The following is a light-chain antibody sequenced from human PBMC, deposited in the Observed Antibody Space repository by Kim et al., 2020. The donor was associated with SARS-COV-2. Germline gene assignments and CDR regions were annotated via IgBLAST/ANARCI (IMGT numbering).Light chain of an antibody. V-gene: IGKV3D-20*01. CDR2: EAF. CDR1: QSVDSFY. CDR3: QHYGSSSGIT. Sequence: EIVLTQSPATLSVSPGERATLSCGASQSVDSFYVAWYQQKVGLAPRLLIYEAFKRATGIPDRFSGSGSGTDFSLTISRLEPEDFAVYYCQHYGSSSGITFGQGTRLEIK. J-gene: IGKJ5*01.